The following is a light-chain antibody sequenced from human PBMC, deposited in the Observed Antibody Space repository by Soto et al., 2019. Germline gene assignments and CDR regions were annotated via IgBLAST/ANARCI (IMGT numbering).Light chain of an antibody. CDR2: KAS. CDR3: QQYNSYPVT. V-gene: IGKV1-5*03. J-gene: IGKJ4*01. Sequence: DIQMTQSPSTLSASVGDRVTITCRASQSISSWLAWYQQEPGKAPNLLIYKASSLESGVPSRFSGSASGTAFTRTISSLQPDDFATYFYQQYNSYPVTFGGGTKVESK. CDR1: QSISSW.